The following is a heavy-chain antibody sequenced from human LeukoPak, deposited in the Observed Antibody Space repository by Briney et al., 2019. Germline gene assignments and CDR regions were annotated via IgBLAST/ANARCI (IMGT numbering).Heavy chain of an antibody. D-gene: IGHD3-16*02. J-gene: IGHJ6*03. V-gene: IGHV3-11*05. Sequence: PGGSLRLSCATSGFSFSDNYMSWIRQAPGKGLQWLSYISGDGYDINYADSVKGRFTISRDNSKNTLYLQMNSLRAEDTAVYYCAKDEKEVSGYYYYMDVWGKGTTDTVSS. CDR2: ISGDGYDI. CDR3: AKDEKEVSGYYYYMDV. CDR1: GFSFSDNY.